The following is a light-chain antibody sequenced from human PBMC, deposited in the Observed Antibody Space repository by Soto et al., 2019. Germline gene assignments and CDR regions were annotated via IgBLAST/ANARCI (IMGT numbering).Light chain of an antibody. CDR3: QQYNSFSLT. Sequence: DIHMTQSPSTLSASVGDRVTITCRASQSISNLLAWYQQKPGQAPKLLIYDASSLESGVPSRFSGSGSGTEFTLTISGLQPDDFASYYCQQYNSFSLTFGGGTKVDI. CDR2: DAS. J-gene: IGKJ4*01. V-gene: IGKV1-5*01. CDR1: QSISNL.